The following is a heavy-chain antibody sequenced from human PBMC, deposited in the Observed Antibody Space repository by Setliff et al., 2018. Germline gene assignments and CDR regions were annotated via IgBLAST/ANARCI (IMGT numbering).Heavy chain of an antibody. V-gene: IGHV1-69*13. CDR1: GGTFSSYA. J-gene: IGHJ4*02. CDR2: IIPIFGTA. Sequence: SVKVSCKASGGTFSSYAISWVRQAPGQGLEWMGGIIPIFGTANYAQKFQGRVTITADESTSTAYMELSSLRSEDTAVYYCASSRDYNFWSGYYSPLDYWGQGTLVTVS. CDR3: ASSRDYNFWSGYYSPLDY. D-gene: IGHD3-3*01.